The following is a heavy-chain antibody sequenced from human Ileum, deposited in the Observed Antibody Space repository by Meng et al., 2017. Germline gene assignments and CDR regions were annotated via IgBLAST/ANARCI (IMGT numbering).Heavy chain of an antibody. CDR2: IKQDGSEK. D-gene: IGHD3-16*02. CDR3: ARGAYDYVWGSYRYPSFDY. CDR1: GFTFSSYW. V-gene: IGHV3-7*01. J-gene: IGHJ4*02. Sequence: GESLKISCAASGFTFSSYWMSWVRQAPGKGLEWVANIKQDGSEKYYVDSVKGRFTISRDNAKNSLYLQMNSLRAEDTAVYYCARGAYDYVWGSYRYPSFDYWGQGTLVTVSS.